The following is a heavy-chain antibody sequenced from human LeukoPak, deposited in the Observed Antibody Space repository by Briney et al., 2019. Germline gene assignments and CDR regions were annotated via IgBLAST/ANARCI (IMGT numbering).Heavy chain of an antibody. CDR2: INPDSGFT. V-gene: IGHV1-2*02. CDR1: GYKFTDDY. Sequence: GASVKVSYKASGYKFTDDYMHWVRQAPGQGLEFMGWINPDSGFTNYAQKFKGRVTMTRDTSISTAYLEVGSLTSDDTAVYYCAPTAEAYTSWWKVWGQGTLVTVSS. CDR3: APTAEAYTSWWKV. D-gene: IGHD3-16*01. J-gene: IGHJ4*02.